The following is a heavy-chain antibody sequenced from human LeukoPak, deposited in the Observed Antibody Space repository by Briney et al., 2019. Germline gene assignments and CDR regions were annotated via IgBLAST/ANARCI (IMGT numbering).Heavy chain of an antibody. CDR1: GGSISSSSHH. D-gene: IGHD3-22*01. J-gene: IGHJ4*02. Sequence: SETLSLTCTVSGGSISSSSHHWVWIRQPPGKGLEWIGNIFYSGSTNYNPSLKSRVTISVDTSKNQFSLKLSSVTAADTAEYYCARRVAGSGYRDYWGQGTLVTVS. CDR2: IFYSGST. CDR3: ARRVAGSGYRDY. V-gene: IGHV4-39*01.